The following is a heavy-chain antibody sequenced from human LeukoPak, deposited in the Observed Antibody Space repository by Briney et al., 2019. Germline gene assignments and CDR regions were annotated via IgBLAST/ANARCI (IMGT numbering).Heavy chain of an antibody. D-gene: IGHD4-17*01. CDR1: GGSFSGYY. Sequence: SETLSLTCAVYGGSFSGYYWSWLRQPPGKGLEWIGEINHSGSTNYNPSLKSRVTISVDTSKNQFSLKLSSVTAADTAVYYCARRTTVTTDDYYFDYWGQGTLVTVSS. CDR2: INHSGST. V-gene: IGHV4-34*01. CDR3: ARRTTVTTDDYYFDY. J-gene: IGHJ4*02.